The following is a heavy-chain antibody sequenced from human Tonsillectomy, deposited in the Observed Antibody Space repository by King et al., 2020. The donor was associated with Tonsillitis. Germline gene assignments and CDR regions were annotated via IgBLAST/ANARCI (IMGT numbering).Heavy chain of an antibody. J-gene: IGHJ4*02. CDR2: ISGSGGST. D-gene: IGHD2-15*01. CDR1: GFTFSSHA. V-gene: IGHV3-23*04. CDR3: AKDLGYCSGGSCYESDY. Sequence: VQLVQSGGGLVQPGGSLRLSCAASGFTFSSHAMSWVRQAPGKGLEWVSAISGSGGSTYYADSVKGRFTISRDNSKNTLYLQMNSLRAEDTAVYYCAKDLGYCSGGSCYESDYWGQGTLVTVSS.